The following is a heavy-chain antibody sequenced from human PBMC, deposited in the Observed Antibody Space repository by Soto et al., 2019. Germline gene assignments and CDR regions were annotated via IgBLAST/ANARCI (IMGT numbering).Heavy chain of an antibody. D-gene: IGHD6-19*01. CDR2: ISGSGGST. J-gene: IGHJ4*02. Sequence: PGGSLRLSCAASGFTFSSYAMSWVRQAPGKGLEWASAISGSGGSTYYADSVKGRFTISRDNSKNTLYLQMNSLRAEDTAVYYCAKEGQWLVRYPTDYWGQGTLVTVSS. V-gene: IGHV3-23*01. CDR3: AKEGQWLVRYPTDY. CDR1: GFTFSSYA.